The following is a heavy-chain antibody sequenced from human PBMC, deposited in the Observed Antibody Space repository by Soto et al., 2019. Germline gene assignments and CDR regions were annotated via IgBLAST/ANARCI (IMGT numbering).Heavy chain of an antibody. D-gene: IGHD2-2*01. Sequence: ASVKVSCKASGYTFTSYGINWVRQAPGQGLEWMGWISSYNGNTNYAQKVQGRVTMSTDTSTSTTYMELRSLRSDDTAVYYCARGPRYCSTTSCFSGVTWFDPGAREPWSPS. CDR2: ISSYNGNT. V-gene: IGHV1-18*04. J-gene: IGHJ5*02. CDR3: ARGPRYCSTTSCFSGVTWFDP. CDR1: GYTFTSYG.